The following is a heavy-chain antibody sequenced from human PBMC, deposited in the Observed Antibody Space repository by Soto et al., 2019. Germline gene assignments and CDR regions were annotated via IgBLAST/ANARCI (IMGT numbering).Heavy chain of an antibody. V-gene: IGHV3-33*01. CDR3: TRGGVIVLVPAYGMDV. CDR1: GFTFSSYG. CDR2: IWYDGSNK. D-gene: IGHD2-2*01. J-gene: IGHJ6*02. Sequence: PGGSLRLSCAASGFTFSSYGMHWVRQAPGKGLEWVAVIWYDGSNKYYADSVKGRFTISRDNSKNTLYLQMNSLRAEDTAVYYCTRGGVIVLVPAYGMDVWGQGTTVTVSS.